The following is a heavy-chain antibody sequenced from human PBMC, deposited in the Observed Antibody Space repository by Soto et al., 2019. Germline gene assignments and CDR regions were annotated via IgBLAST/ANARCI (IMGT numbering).Heavy chain of an antibody. V-gene: IGHV3-21*01. CDR1: GFTFSSYS. J-gene: IGHJ6*02. CDR2: ISSSSSYI. CDR3: ARDWDTMIVVVSRYYYGMDV. Sequence: EVQLVESGGGLVKPGGSLRLSCAASGFTFSSYSMNWVRQAPGKGLEWVSSISSSSSYIYYADSVKGRFTISRDNAKNSLYLQMNSLRAEDTAVYYCARDWDTMIVVVSRYYYGMDVWGQGTTVTVSS. D-gene: IGHD3-22*01.